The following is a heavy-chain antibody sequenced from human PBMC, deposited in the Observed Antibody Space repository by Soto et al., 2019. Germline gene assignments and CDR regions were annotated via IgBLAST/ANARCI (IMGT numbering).Heavy chain of an antibody. V-gene: IGHV1-69*01. J-gene: IGHJ6*02. CDR2: IIPMFGTA. CDR1: GGTFSSYA. D-gene: IGHD2-15*01. Sequence: QVQLVQSGAEVKKPGSSVKVSCRASGGTFSSYALTWVRQAPGQGLESMGGIIPMFGTANYAQKFQDRVTITADSSTSTAYIDLSSLRSEDTALYYCAILACCTTISCTGVYCSGGSPPSSVEVWGQGNRVIVTS. CDR3: AILACCTTISCTGVYCSGGSPPSSVEV.